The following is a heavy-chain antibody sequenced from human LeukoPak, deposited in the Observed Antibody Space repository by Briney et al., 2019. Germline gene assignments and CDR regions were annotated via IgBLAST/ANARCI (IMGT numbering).Heavy chain of an antibody. CDR1: GFTFSSYW. V-gene: IGHV3-74*01. D-gene: IGHD2-15*01. Sequence: GGSLRLSCAASGFTFSSYWMHWVRQAPGKGLAWVSRINSDGSSTSYADSVKDRFTISRDNSKSTLCLQMNSLRAEDTAVYYCAKQLGYCSDGSCYFPYWGQGTLVTVSS. CDR2: INSDGSST. J-gene: IGHJ4*02. CDR3: AKQLGYCSDGSCYFPY.